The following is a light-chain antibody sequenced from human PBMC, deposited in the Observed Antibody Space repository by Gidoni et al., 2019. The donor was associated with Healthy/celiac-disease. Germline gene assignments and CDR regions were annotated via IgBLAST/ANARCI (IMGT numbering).Light chain of an antibody. CDR2: GAS. Sequence: ELVMTQSPATLSVSTGERATLACRASQSVSSNLAWYQQKPGQAPRLLIYGASSRATGIPARFSGSGSGTEFTLTISSLHSEDFAVYYCQQYNNWPWTFGQGTKVEIK. CDR3: QQYNNWPWT. J-gene: IGKJ1*01. CDR1: QSVSSN. V-gene: IGKV3-15*01.